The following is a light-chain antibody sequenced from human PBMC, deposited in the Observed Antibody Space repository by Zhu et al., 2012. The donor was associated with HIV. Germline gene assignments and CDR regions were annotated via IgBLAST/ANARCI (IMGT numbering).Light chain of an antibody. CDR1: ESVRENF. V-gene: IGKV3D-20*02. CDR3: QQRNSNWFT. J-gene: IGKJ4*01. CDR2: DAS. Sequence: NVLTQSPSTPSLSPGERATLSCRASESVRENFLAWYLQKPGQAPRVVMYDASRRAPGISARFSGSGSGTDFTLTISSLEPEDSAVYYCQQRNSNWFTFGGGTKVEIK.